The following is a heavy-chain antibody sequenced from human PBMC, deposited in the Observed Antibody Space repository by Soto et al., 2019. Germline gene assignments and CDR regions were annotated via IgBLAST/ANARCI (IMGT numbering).Heavy chain of an antibody. J-gene: IGHJ4*02. Sequence: QVQLQESGPGLVKPSQTLSLTCTVSGGSISSGDYYWSWIRQPPGKGLEWIGYIYPGDSDTRYSPSFQGQVTISADKSISTAYLQWSSLKASDTAMYYCARPHPSRGYSYGFADYWGQGTLVTVSS. CDR2: IYPGDSDT. V-gene: IGHV4-30-4*01. D-gene: IGHD5-18*01. CDR1: GGSISSGDYY. CDR3: ARPHPSRGYSYGFADY.